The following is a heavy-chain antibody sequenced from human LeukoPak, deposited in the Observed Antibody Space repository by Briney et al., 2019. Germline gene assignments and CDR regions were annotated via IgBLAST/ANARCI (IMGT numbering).Heavy chain of an antibody. V-gene: IGHV3-53*01. CDR3: ASSEGPNHYYYYYGKDV. D-gene: IGHD3-10*01. Sequence: GGSLRLSCAASGFTVSSNYMSWVRQAPGKGLEWVSVIYSGGSTYYADSVKGRFTISRDNSKNTLYLQMNSLRAEDTAVYYCASSEGPNHYYYYYGKDVWGQGTTVTVSS. CDR1: GFTVSSNY. J-gene: IGHJ6*02. CDR2: IYSGGST.